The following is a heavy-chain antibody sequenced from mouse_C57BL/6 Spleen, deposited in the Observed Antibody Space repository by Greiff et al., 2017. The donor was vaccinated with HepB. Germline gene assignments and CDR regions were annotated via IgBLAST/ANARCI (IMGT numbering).Heavy chain of an antibody. CDR1: GYTFTSYW. V-gene: IGHV1-55*01. D-gene: IGHD1-1*01. CDR2: IYPGSGST. Sequence: QVQLQQPGAELVKPGASVKMSCKASGYTFTSYWITWVKQRPGQGLEWIGDIYPGSGSTNYNEKFKSKATLTVDTSSSTAYMQLSSLTSEDSAVYYCASYYYGSSPCYFDYWGQGTTLTGSS. CDR3: ASYYYGSSPCYFDY. J-gene: IGHJ2*01.